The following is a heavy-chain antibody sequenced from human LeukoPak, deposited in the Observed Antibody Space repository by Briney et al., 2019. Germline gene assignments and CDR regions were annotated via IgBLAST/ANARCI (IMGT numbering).Heavy chain of an antibody. CDR1: GFTFGDYA. CDR3: ARGRITGDFDY. J-gene: IGHJ4*02. V-gene: IGHV3-30*04. CDR2: ISYDGSNK. Sequence: GGSLRLSCTASGFTFGDYAMSWVRQAPGKGLEWVALISYDGSNKYFADSVKGRFTISRDNSKNTLYLQMNSLRAEDTAVYYCARGRITGDFDYWGQGTLVTVSS. D-gene: IGHD1-20*01.